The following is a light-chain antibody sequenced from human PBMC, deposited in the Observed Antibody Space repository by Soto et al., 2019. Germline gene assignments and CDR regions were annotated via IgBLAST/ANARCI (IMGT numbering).Light chain of an antibody. J-gene: IGLJ1*01. V-gene: IGLV1-40*01. CDR2: ENN. CDR3: QSYDSSLSGYV. Sequence: QSVLTQPPSVSEAPGQRVTIPCTGRSSNIGAGYEAHWYQQVPGTAPKLLIYENNNRPSGVPDRFSGSKSGTSASLAITGLQPEDEADYYCQSYDSSLSGYVFGTGTKLTVL. CDR1: SSNIGAGYE.